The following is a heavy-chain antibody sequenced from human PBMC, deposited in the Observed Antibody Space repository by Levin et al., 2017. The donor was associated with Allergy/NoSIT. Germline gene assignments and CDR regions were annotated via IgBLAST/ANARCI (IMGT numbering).Heavy chain of an antibody. CDR3: ASSTGYCSGGSCFSASD. D-gene: IGHD2-15*01. V-gene: IGHV4-34*01. CDR1: AGSFSGYY. CDR2: INHSGST. J-gene: IGHJ4*02. Sequence: SETLSLTCAVYAGSFSGYYWSWIRQPPGKGLEWIGEINHSGSTNYNPSLKSRVTILEDTSKNQFSLKVTSVTAADTAVYYCASSTGYCSGGSCFSASDWGQGTLVTVSS.